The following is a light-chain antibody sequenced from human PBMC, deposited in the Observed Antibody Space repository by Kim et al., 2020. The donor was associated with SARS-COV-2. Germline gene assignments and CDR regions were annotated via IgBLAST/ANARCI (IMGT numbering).Light chain of an antibody. Sequence: GPSLTIACTGTSSDVGSYNLVSWYQQHPGKAPTLMIYEVSKRPSGFSNRFSGSKSGNTASLTISGLQAEDEADYYCCSCAGSSTVVFGGGTQLTVL. CDR1: SSDVGSYNL. CDR2: EVS. CDR3: CSCAGSSTVV. V-gene: IGLV2-23*02. J-gene: IGLJ2*01.